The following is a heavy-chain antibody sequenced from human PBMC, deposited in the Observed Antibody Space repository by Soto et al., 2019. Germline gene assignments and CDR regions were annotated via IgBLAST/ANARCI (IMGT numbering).Heavy chain of an antibody. D-gene: IGHD4-17*01. J-gene: IGHJ3*02. CDR1: GFSLSTSGVG. CDR3: AHPGTTVTTGDAFDI. CDR2: IYWDDDK. V-gene: IGHV2-5*02. Sequence: QITLKESGPTLVKPTQTLTLTCTFSGFSLSTSGVGVGWIRQPPGKALEWLALIYWDDDKRYSPSLKSRLTITKDTSKNQVVLTMTNMDPVDTATYYCAHPGTTVTTGDAFDIWGQGTMVTVSS.